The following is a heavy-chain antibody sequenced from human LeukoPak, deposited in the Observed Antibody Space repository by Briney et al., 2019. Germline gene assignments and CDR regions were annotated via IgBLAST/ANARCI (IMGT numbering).Heavy chain of an antibody. J-gene: IGHJ6*02. V-gene: IGHV4-59*01. CDR3: ARDHWLLSSKTWYYYGMDV. CDR2: IDPSGSA. Sequence: PSETLSLTCVVSGGSISPYYWSWIRQSPGQGLEWIGYIDPSGSASYNPSLMSRVTIIVDTSKNLLSLILTSVSASDTAIYYCARDHWLLSSKTWYYYGMDVWGQGTTVTVSS. CDR1: GGSISPYY. D-gene: IGHD3-9*01.